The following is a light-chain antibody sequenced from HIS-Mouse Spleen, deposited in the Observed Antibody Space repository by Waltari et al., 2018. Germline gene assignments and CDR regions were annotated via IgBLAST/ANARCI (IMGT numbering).Light chain of an antibody. V-gene: IGLV3-10*01. Sequence: SYELTQPPPVSVSPGQTARITCPGEALPTKYDYLHQPKSCQAPALVIDEDSKRPSGIPERFSGSSSGTMATLTISGAQVEDEADYYCYSTDSSGNHRVFGGGTKLTVL. CDR1: ALPTKY. J-gene: IGLJ2*01. CDR3: YSTDSSGNHRV. CDR2: EDS.